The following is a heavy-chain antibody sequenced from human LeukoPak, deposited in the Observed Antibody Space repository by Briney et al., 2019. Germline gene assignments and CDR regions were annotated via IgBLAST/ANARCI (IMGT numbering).Heavy chain of an antibody. CDR2: IWYDGSNK. CDR1: GFTFSSYG. D-gene: IGHD2/OR15-2a*01. CDR3: ARAESYYAPRLRFDY. V-gene: IGHV3-33*01. J-gene: IGHJ4*02. Sequence: GRSLRLSCAASGFTFSSYGMHWVRQAPGKGLEWVAVIWYDGSNKYYADSVKGRFTISRDNSKNTLYLQMNSLRAEDTAVYYCARAESYYAPRLRFDYWGQGTLVTVSS.